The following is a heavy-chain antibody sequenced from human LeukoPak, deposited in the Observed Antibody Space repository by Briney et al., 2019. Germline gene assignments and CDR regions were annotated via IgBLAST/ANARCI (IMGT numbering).Heavy chain of an antibody. CDR2: IWYDGSNK. J-gene: IGHJ4*02. CDR3: ARDSMVRGHYFDY. D-gene: IGHD3-10*01. V-gene: IGHV3-33*01. Sequence: PGRSLRLSCAASGFTFSSYGMHWVRQAPGKGLEWVAVIWYDGSNKYYADSVKGRFTISRDNSKNTLYLQMNSLRAEDTAVYYCARDSMVRGHYFDYWGQGTLVTVYS. CDR1: GFTFSSYG.